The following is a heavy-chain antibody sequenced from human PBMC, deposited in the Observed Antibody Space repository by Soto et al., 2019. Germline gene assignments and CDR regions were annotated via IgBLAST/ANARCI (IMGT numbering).Heavy chain of an antibody. Sequence: GESLKISCKGSGYSFTSYWIGWVRQMPGKGLEWMGIIYPGDSDTRYSPSFQGQVTISADKSISTAYLQWSSLKASDTAMYYCARHVGYGSGSYGLLRFENYYYYMDVWGKGTTVTVSS. D-gene: IGHD3-10*01. J-gene: IGHJ6*03. CDR3: ARHVGYGSGSYGLLRFENYYYYMDV. V-gene: IGHV5-51*01. CDR2: IYPGDSDT. CDR1: GYSFTSYW.